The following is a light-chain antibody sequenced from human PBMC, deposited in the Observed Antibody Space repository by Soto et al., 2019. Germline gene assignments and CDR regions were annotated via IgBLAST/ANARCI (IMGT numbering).Light chain of an antibody. CDR2: AAS. Sequence: DIQLTQSPSFLSASVGDRVTITCRASQGISSYLAWYQQKPGKAPKLLIYAASTLQSGVPSRFSGSGSGTEFTLTISSLPPEDFATYYCQQLNSYPRGLTFGGGTKVEIK. J-gene: IGKJ4*01. CDR3: QQLNSYPRGLT. V-gene: IGKV1-9*01. CDR1: QGISSY.